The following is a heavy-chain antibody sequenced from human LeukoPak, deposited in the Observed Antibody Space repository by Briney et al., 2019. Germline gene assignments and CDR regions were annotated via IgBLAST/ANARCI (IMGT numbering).Heavy chain of an antibody. CDR2: INPNSGGT. CDR3: TQHLDGQLWIFDY. D-gene: IGHD5-18*01. J-gene: IGHJ4*02. V-gene: IGHV1-2*02. CDR1: GHKFIAYY. Sequence: GASVKVSCKASGHKFIAYYMHWVRQAPGQGLEWLGWINPNSGGTHYAQKFQGRVTMTRDTSISTAYMGLRRLRSDDTAVYYCTQHLDGQLWIFDYWGQGTVVTVSS.